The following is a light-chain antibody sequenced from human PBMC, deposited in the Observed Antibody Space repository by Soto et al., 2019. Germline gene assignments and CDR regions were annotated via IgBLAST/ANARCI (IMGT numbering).Light chain of an antibody. Sequence: QPVLTQPPSASGTPGQRVTISCSGSSSNIGSNSVNWYQQLPGTAPKLLIFSVNERPSGVPDRFSGSQSGTSASLAISGLQSEDEADYYCAAWDDSLDGHVVFGGGTKLTVL. CDR3: AAWDDSLDGHVV. V-gene: IGLV1-44*01. CDR2: SVN. CDR1: SSNIGSNS. J-gene: IGLJ2*01.